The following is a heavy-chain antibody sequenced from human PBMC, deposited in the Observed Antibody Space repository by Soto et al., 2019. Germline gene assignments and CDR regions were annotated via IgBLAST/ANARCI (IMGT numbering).Heavy chain of an antibody. CDR3: ARDSGDYDHYYGMDV. J-gene: IGHJ6*02. Sequence: ASVKVSCKASGYTFTSYGISWVRQAPGQGLEWMGWISAYNGNTNYAQKLQGRVTMTTDTSTSTAYMELRSPRSDDTAVYYCARDSGDYDHYYGMDVWGQGTTVTVSS. V-gene: IGHV1-18*01. D-gene: IGHD6-25*01. CDR2: ISAYNGNT. CDR1: GYTFTSYG.